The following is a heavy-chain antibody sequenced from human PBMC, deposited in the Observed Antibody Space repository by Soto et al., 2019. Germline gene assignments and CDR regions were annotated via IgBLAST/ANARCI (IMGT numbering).Heavy chain of an antibody. Sequence: EGQLVESGGGLIQPGGSLRLSCAASGLTVSSNYMSWVRQAPGKGLEWVSALYSDGSTHYADSVKGRFTISGDYSKNSVYHQMNSLRAEDTAVYYCARVQLYFDSSGSEGSWFDPWGQGTLVTVSS. CDR1: GLTVSSNY. V-gene: IGHV3-53*01. CDR2: LYSDGST. J-gene: IGHJ5*02. CDR3: ARVQLYFDSSGSEGSWFDP. D-gene: IGHD3-22*01.